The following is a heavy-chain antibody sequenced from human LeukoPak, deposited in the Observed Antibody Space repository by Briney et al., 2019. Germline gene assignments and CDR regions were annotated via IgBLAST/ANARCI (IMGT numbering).Heavy chain of an antibody. V-gene: IGHV3-48*01. Sequence: GGSLRLSCEASGFTLSSYSMNWVRQAPGKGLEWISYIDSDTYGNTIYHPHTVKGRFTISRDNAKNSLYLQMNSLRAEDTAVYYCARAPHYSNYGPYYYGMDVWGQGTTVTVSS. J-gene: IGHJ6*02. CDR2: IDSDTYGNTI. CDR3: ARAPHYSNYGPYYYGMDV. CDR1: GFTLSSYS. D-gene: IGHD4-11*01.